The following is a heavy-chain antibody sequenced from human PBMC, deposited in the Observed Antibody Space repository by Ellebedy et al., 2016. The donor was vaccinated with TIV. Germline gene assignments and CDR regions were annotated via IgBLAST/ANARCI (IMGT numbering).Heavy chain of an antibody. CDR3: ARTFTETLGGSDTHWVLDF. CDR2: ISSGGST. V-gene: IGHV4-59*01. D-gene: IGHD2/OR15-2a*01. Sequence: SETLSLTCAVSGVSITRDYWSWIRQPPGKGLEWIGYISSGGSTNYNPSFKSRVTMSVDTSKNQFSLTLRSVTAADTAVYYCARTFTETLGGSDTHWVLDFWGQGSLVTASS. J-gene: IGHJ4*02. CDR1: GVSITRDY.